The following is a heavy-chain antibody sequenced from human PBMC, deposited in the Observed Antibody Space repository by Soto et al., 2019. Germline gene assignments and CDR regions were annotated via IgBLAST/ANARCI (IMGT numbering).Heavy chain of an antibody. CDR1: GFTFSTYS. J-gene: IGHJ5*02. Sequence: EVQLVESGGGLVKSGGSLRLSCAASGFTFSTYSMNWVRQAPGKGLQWVSSISSVSPYIYYADSVKCRFTISRDDAKNSLYLQMFSLRAEDTAVYYCASAVQPCCGFTPWGQGTLVTVSS. CDR3: ASAVQPCCGFTP. V-gene: IGHV3-21*01. CDR2: ISSVSPYI. D-gene: IGHD2-15*01.